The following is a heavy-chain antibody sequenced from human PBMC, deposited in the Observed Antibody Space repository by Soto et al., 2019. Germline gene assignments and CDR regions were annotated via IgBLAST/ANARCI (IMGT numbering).Heavy chain of an antibody. CDR2: MSPNTGNT. D-gene: IGHD2-8*02. CDR3: ARGPGPDY. J-gene: IGHJ4*02. Sequence: ASVKVSCKASGYTFTNYDINWVRQATGRGLEWMGWMSPNTGNTAYAHKFQGRVTMTRSTSLSTVYMELSSLRSEDTAIYYCARGPGPDYWGQGTPVTVS. V-gene: IGHV1-8*01. CDR1: GYTFTNYD.